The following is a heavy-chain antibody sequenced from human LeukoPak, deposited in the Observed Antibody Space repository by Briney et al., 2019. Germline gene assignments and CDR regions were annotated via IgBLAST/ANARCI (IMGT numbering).Heavy chain of an antibody. CDR2: MNPNSGNT. CDR3: AKPLEALYCSGGSCPFDY. V-gene: IGHV1-8*01. D-gene: IGHD2-15*01. J-gene: IGHJ4*02. CDR1: GYTFTSYD. Sequence: ASVKVSCKASGYTFTSYDINWVRQATGQGLEWMGWMNPNSGNTGYAQKFQGRVTMTRNTSISTAYMELNSLRAEDTAVYYCAKPLEALYCSGGSCPFDYWGQGTLVTVSS.